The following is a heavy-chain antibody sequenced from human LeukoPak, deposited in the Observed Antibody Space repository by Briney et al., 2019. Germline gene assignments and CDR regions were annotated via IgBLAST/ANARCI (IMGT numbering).Heavy chain of an antibody. CDR3: AREGTMVRGVRPSRYMDV. CDR2: INHSGST. J-gene: IGHJ6*03. D-gene: IGHD3-10*01. CDR1: GGSISSGDYY. Sequence: SQTLSLTCTVSGGSISSGDYYWSWIRQPPGKGLEWIGEINHSGSTNYNPSLKSRVTISVDTSKNQFSLKLSSVTAADTAVYYCAREGTMVRGVRPSRYMDVWGKGTTVTVSS. V-gene: IGHV4-30-4*08.